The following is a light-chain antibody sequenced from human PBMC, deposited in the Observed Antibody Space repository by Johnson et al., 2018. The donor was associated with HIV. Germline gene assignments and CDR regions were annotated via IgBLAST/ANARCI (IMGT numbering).Light chain of an antibody. CDR2: EDY. J-gene: IGLJ1*01. Sequence: HSVLTQPPSVSAAPGQKVTISCSGSSSNIGNNYVSWYQQLPGTAPKLLIYEDYKRPSGIPDRFSGSKSGTSATLGITGLQTGDEADYYCGTWDSGLGAVYVFGPGTKVTVL. CDR3: GTWDSGLGAVYV. CDR1: SSNIGNNY. V-gene: IGLV1-51*02.